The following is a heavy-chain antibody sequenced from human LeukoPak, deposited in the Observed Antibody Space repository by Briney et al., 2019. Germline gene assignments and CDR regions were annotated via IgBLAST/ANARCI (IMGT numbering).Heavy chain of an antibody. CDR2: IKSKTDGGTT. J-gene: IGHJ4*02. Sequence: PGGSLRLSCAASGFTFSNAWMSWVRQAPGKGLEWVGRIKSKTDGGTTDYAAPVKGRFTISRDDSKNTLYLQMNSLKSEDTAAYYCTTDDGGSEFDYWGQGTLVTVSS. CDR1: GFTFSNAW. V-gene: IGHV3-15*01. CDR3: TTDDGGSEFDY. D-gene: IGHD1-26*01.